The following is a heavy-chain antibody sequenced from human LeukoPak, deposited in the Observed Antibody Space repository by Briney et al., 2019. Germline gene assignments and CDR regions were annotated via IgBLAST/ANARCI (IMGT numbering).Heavy chain of an antibody. CDR1: GFTFSSYS. J-gene: IGHJ5*02. Sequence: GGSLRLSCAASGFTFSSYSMNWVRQAPRKGLEWVSSISSSSSYIYYADSVKGRFTISRDNAKNSLYLQMNTLRVEDTAMYYCASLDTAKQPLANHWGQGTLVTVSS. V-gene: IGHV3-21*04. CDR3: ASLDTAKQPLANH. CDR2: ISSSSSYI. D-gene: IGHD5-18*01.